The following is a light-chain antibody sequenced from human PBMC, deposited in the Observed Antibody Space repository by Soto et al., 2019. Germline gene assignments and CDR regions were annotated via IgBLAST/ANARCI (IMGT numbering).Light chain of an antibody. Sequence: EIVLTQSPATLSLSPGERATLSCRASQSIRSPFLAWYQQKPGQAPRLFIHGASSRATGIPDRFSGSGSGTDFTLTISRLETEDFAVYYCVSDECTFGQRTKVE. V-gene: IGKV3-20*01. CDR3: VSDECT. CDR2: GAS. J-gene: IGKJ1*01. CDR1: QSIRSPF.